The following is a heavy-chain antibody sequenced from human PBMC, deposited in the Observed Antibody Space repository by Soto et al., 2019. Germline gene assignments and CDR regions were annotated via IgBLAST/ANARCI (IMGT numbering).Heavy chain of an antibody. CDR1: GFTFSSYS. CDR2: ISSSSSYI. V-gene: IGHV3-21*01. D-gene: IGHD1-26*01. CDR3: ARDRGAIVGASAYYYYMDV. J-gene: IGHJ6*03. Sequence: GGSLRLSCAASGFTFSSYSMNWVRQAPGKGLEWVSSISSSSSYIYYADSVKGRFTISRDNAKNSLYLQMNSLRAEDTAVYYCARDRGAIVGASAYYYYMDVWGKGTTVTVSS.